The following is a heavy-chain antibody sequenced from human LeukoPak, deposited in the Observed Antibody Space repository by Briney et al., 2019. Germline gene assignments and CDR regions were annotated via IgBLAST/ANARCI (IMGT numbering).Heavy chain of an antibody. Sequence: PSETLSLTCTASGGSISTYYWSWIRQPPGKGLEWIGNIYNSGSTNYNPSLKSRVTIAVDTSKNQFSLKLRSVTAADTAVYYCARDRGQWLAHYYYMDVWGKGTRVTVSS. CDR1: GGSISTYY. V-gene: IGHV4-59*01. J-gene: IGHJ6*03. CDR2: IYNSGST. CDR3: ARDRGQWLAHYYYMDV. D-gene: IGHD6-19*01.